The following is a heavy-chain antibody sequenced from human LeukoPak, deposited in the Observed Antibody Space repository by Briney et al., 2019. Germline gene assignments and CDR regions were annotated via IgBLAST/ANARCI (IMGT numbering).Heavy chain of an antibody. J-gene: IGHJ6*03. D-gene: IGHD3-9*01. Sequence: AASVKVSCKASGGTFSSYAISWVRQAPGQGLEWMGRIIPIFGTANYAQKFQGRVTITTVESTSTAYMELSSLRSEDTAVYYCARGMGYDILTGADAPYYMDVWGKGTRSPSP. CDR3: ARGMGYDILTGADAPYYMDV. CDR1: GGTFSSYA. V-gene: IGHV1-69*05. CDR2: IIPIFGTA.